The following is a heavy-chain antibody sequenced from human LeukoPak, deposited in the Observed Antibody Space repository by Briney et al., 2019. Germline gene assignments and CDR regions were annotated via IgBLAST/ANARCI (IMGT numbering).Heavy chain of an antibody. CDR1: VYTLTELS. V-gene: IGHV1-24*01. Sequence: GASVTVSRKFSVYTLTELSMHWVRQAPGKGLAWVGGFDPEDGETIYAQKFQGRVTMTEDTSTDTAYMVLSSLRSEDTAVYYCATLAKDYDYVWGSYRYRVGLSDYWGQGTLVTVSS. J-gene: IGHJ4*02. CDR2: FDPEDGET. D-gene: IGHD3-16*02. CDR3: ATLAKDYDYVWGSYRYRVGLSDY.